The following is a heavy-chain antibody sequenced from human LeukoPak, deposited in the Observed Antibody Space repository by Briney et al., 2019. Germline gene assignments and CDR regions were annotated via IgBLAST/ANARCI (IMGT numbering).Heavy chain of an antibody. CDR2: ISAYNGNT. V-gene: IGHV1-18*01. Sequence: ASVKVSCQASGYTFTSYGISWVRQAPGQGLEWMGWISAYNGNTNYAQKLQGRVTMTTDTSTSTAYMELRSLRSDDTAVYYCAFTGYYDSSGYYPYDYWGQGTLVTVSS. CDR3: AFTGYYDSSGYYPYDY. D-gene: IGHD3-22*01. CDR1: GYTFTSYG. J-gene: IGHJ4*02.